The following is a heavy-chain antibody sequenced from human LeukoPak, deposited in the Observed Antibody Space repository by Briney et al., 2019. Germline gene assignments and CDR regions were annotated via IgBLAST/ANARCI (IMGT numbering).Heavy chain of an antibody. CDR1: GGSISSDY. J-gene: IGHJ4*02. CDR3: ARGANWGSPDY. V-gene: IGHV4-59*01. CDR2: IYYSGTT. Sequence: SESLSLTCTVSGGSISSDYWSWSRQSPGKGLEWIGYIYYSGTTSYNTSLKSRVTISLDTSKNQFSLKLSSVTAADTAVYYCARGANWGSPDYWGQGTLVTVSS. D-gene: IGHD7-27*01.